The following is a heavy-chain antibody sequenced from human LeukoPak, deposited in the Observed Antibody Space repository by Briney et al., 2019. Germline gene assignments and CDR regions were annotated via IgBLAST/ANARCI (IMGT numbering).Heavy chain of an antibody. CDR3: AKWFSRKSYYYDSSGYY. Sequence: GGSLRLSCAASGFTFSSYAMSWVRQAPGKGLEWVSAISGSGGSTYYADSVKGRFTISRDNSKNTLYLQMNSLRAEDTAVYYCAKWFSRKSYYYDSSGYYWGQGALVTVSS. D-gene: IGHD3-22*01. CDR2: ISGSGGST. V-gene: IGHV3-23*01. CDR1: GFTFSSYA. J-gene: IGHJ4*02.